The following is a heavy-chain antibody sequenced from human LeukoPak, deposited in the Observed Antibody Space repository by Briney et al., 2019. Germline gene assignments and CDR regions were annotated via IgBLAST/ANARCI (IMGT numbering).Heavy chain of an antibody. V-gene: IGHV3-64*01. Sequence: GGSLRLSCAASGFTFSSYAMHWVRQAPGKGLEYVSAISSNGGSTYYANSVKGRFTISRDSAKKSLYLQMNSLRAEDTALYYCARDPTEGFEELLSPPDYWGQGTLVTVSS. J-gene: IGHJ4*02. CDR3: ARDPTEGFEELLSPPDY. CDR2: ISSNGGST. D-gene: IGHD3-10*01. CDR1: GFTFSSYA.